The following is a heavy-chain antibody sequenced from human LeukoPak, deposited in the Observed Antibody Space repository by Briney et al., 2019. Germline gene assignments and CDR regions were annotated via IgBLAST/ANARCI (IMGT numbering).Heavy chain of an antibody. J-gene: IGHJ3*02. V-gene: IGHV1-69*05. Sequence: SVKVSCKASGGTFSSYAISWVRQAPGQGLEWMGGIIPIFDTANYAQKFQGRVTITTDESTSTAYMELSSLRSEDTAVYYCARDVDYYDSSGYPNDAFDIWGQGTMVTVSS. CDR1: GGTFSSYA. CDR3: ARDVDYYDSSGYPNDAFDI. D-gene: IGHD3-22*01. CDR2: IIPIFDTA.